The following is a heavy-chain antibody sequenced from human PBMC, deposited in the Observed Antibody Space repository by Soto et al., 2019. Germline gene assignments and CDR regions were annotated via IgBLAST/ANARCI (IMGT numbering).Heavy chain of an antibody. CDR1: GFTFSSYS. D-gene: IGHD2-2*01. Sequence: PGGSLRLSCAASGFTFSSYSMNWVRQAPGKGLEWVSSISSSSSYIYYADSVKGRFTISRDNAKNSLYLQMNSLRAEDTAVYYCARDEYQLRTFDYWGQGTLVTVSS. CDR2: ISSSSSYI. CDR3: ARDEYQLRTFDY. V-gene: IGHV3-21*01. J-gene: IGHJ4*02.